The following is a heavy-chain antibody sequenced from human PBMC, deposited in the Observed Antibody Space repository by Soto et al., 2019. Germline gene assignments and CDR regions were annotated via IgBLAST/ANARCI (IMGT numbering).Heavy chain of an antibody. CDR2: IIPIFGTA. Sequence: SVKVSCKASGGTFSSYAISWVRQAPGQGLEWMGGIIPIFGTANYAQKFQGRVTITADESTSIAYMELSSLRSEDPAVYYCASNGVAIFGVVNWFDPWGQGTLVTSPQ. D-gene: IGHD3-3*01. CDR1: GGTFSSYA. CDR3: ASNGVAIFGVVNWFDP. V-gene: IGHV1-69*13. J-gene: IGHJ5*02.